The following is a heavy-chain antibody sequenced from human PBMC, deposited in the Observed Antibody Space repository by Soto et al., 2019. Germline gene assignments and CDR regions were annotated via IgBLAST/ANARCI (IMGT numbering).Heavy chain of an antibody. J-gene: IGHJ6*02. CDR3: AKLAGYCSGTSCYGDYAMDV. D-gene: IGHD2-2*01. Sequence: SETLSLTCIVSSGSMSSSLNHWGWIRQPPGKGLEWIGNINYSGSTYYNPSLQSRLTISVDTSNNQFSLTLSSVTAADTAVYYCAKLAGYCSGTSCYGDYAMDVWGQATKVTVSS. CDR1: SGSMSSSLNH. CDR2: INYSGST. V-gene: IGHV4-39*01.